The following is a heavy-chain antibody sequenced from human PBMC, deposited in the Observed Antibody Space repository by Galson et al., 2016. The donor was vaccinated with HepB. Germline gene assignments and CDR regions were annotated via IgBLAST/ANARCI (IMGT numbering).Heavy chain of an antibody. CDR3: VREPNAGSYYYDY. V-gene: IGHV3-11*06. Sequence: SLRLSCAASGFTFSDYSMIWVRQAPGKGLEWVSYISGTSGLIHYTDSVKGRFTISRDNAKNSLYLQMNSLRVDDTAVYYCVREPNAGSYYYDYWGRGTLVTVSS. CDR2: ISGTSGLI. CDR1: GFTFSDYS. J-gene: IGHJ4*02.